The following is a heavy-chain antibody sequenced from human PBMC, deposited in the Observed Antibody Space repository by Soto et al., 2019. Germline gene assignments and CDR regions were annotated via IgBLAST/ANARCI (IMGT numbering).Heavy chain of an antibody. V-gene: IGHV5-51*01. CDR1: GYSFTIYW. D-gene: IGHD2-8*01. CDR3: ARHKEIGVGSAYFDY. J-gene: IGHJ4*02. Sequence: PGESLEVSCNGSGYSFTIYWIGWVRQMPGKGLEWMGIIYPGDSDTRYSPSFQGQVTISADKSISTAYLQWSSLKASDTAMYYCARHKEIGVGSAYFDYWGQGTLVTVSS. CDR2: IYPGDSDT.